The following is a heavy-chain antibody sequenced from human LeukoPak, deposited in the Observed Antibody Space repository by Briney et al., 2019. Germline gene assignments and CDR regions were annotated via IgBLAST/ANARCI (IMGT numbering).Heavy chain of an antibody. CDR3: ARSRVAGKGVKYFDY. D-gene: IGHD6-19*01. Sequence: SQTLSLTCPVSGGSIGGGGYYWSWIPQPPGKGREWIGYIYYSGSTYYNPSLKSRVTISVDTSKTQFSLKLSSVTAADTAVYYCARSRVAGKGVKYFDYWGQGTLVTVSS. CDR1: GGSIGGGGYY. CDR2: IYYSGST. J-gene: IGHJ4*02. V-gene: IGHV4-31*03.